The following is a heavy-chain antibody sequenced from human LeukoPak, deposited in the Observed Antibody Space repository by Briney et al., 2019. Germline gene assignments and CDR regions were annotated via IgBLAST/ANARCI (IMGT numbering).Heavy chain of an antibody. CDR2: INSDGSST. D-gene: IGHD6-6*01. V-gene: IGHV3-74*01. CDR1: GFTFRSYW. Sequence: GSLRLSCAASGFTFRSYWMHWVRQAPGKGLVWVSRINSDGSSTSYADSVKGRFTISRDNAKSTLYLQTNSLRAEDTAVYYCARAPRPSDAFDIWGQGTMVTVSS. J-gene: IGHJ3*02. CDR3: ARAPRPSDAFDI.